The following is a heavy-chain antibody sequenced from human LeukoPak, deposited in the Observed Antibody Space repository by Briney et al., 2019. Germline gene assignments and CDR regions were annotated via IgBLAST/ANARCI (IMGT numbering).Heavy chain of an antibody. J-gene: IGHJ6*02. CDR2: TSNDGSST. CDR1: GFTFSTYC. Sequence: GGSLRLSCAASGFTFSTYCMHWVRQAPGKGLVWLSRTSNDGSSTTYADSVKGRFTISRDNAKNTLYVQMDSLRAEDTAVYYCARGVWRSYGLDVWGQGTTVTVSS. V-gene: IGHV3-74*01. CDR3: ARGVWRSYGLDV.